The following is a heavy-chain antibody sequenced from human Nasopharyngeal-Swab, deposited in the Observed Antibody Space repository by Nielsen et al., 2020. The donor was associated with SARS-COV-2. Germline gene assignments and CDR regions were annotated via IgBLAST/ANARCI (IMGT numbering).Heavy chain of an antibody. D-gene: IGHD7-27*01. Sequence: SETLSLTYTVSGGSISSYYWSWIRQPPGKGLEWIGYIYYSGSTNYNPSLKSRVTISVDTSKNQFSLKLSSVTAADTAVYYCARHPNWGSKGDWFDPWGQGTLVTVSS. CDR2: IYYSGST. J-gene: IGHJ5*02. V-gene: IGHV4-59*08. CDR3: ARHPNWGSKGDWFDP. CDR1: GGSISSYY.